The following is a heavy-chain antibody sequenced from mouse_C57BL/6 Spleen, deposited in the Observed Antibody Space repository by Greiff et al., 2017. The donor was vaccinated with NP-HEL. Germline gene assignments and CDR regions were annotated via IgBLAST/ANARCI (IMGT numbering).Heavy chain of an antibody. J-gene: IGHJ4*01. D-gene: IGHD3-2*02. CDR2: ISSGGSYT. CDR1: GFTFSSYG. V-gene: IGHV5-6*02. Sequence: EVMLVESGGDLVKPGGSLKLSCAASGFTFSSYGMSWVRQTPDKRLEWVATISSGGSYTYYPDSVKGRFTISRDNAKNTLYLQMSSLKSEDTAMYYCARHKRAAQATDYYAMDYWGQGTSVTVSS. CDR3: ARHKRAAQATDYYAMDY.